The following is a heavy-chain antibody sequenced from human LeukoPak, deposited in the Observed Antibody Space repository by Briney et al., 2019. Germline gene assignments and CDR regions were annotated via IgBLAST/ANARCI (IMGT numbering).Heavy chain of an antibody. D-gene: IGHD6-13*01. CDR3: ARGYYSSSRFDS. V-gene: IGHV3-74*01. CDR2: VDSDGSTT. J-gene: IGHJ4*02. CDR1: GFPFSNYW. Sequence: GGSLRLSCAASGFPFSNYWMHWVRQAPGKGLVWVSRVDSDGSTTNYADSVKGRFTISRDNAENTLYMRMNSLRPEDTAVYYCARGYYSSSRFDSWGQGTLVTVSS.